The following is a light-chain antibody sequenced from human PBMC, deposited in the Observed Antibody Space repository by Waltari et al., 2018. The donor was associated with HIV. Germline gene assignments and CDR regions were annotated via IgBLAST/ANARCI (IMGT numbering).Light chain of an antibody. CDR3: SSFTGSSII. CDR1: NSDVGGYNR. J-gene: IGLJ2*01. Sequence: QSALTQPPSVSGFPGQSITISCTGTNSDVGGYNRVSWYQQTPGTAPKLLIYEVYNRPSGVPNRFSGTKSGNTASLNIFGLQAEDEADYHCSSFTGSSIIFGGGTKLTVL. CDR2: EVY. V-gene: IGLV2-18*02.